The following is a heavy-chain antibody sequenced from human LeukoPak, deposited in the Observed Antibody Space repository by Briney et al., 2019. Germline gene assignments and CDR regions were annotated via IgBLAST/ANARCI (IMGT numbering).Heavy chain of an antibody. CDR2: INQHGSEK. CDR3: ARNVDAFDI. J-gene: IGHJ3*02. Sequence: GGSLRLSCTASGFTFRSYWTSWVRQAPGKGLEWVANINQHGSEKYYVDSVKGRLTISRDNAKNSLFLQLNSLRAEDAAVYYCARNVDAFDIWGQGTMVTVSS. CDR1: GFTFRSYW. V-gene: IGHV3-7*01.